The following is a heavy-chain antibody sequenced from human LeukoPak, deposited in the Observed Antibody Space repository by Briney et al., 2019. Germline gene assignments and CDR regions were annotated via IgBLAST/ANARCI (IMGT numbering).Heavy chain of an antibody. CDR1: GGSFSGYY. CDR3: ASAPRQGSIGGLDY. V-gene: IGHV4-34*01. J-gene: IGHJ4*02. Sequence: PSETLSLTCAVYGGSFSGYYWSWIRQSPGKGLEWIGEINHSGSTNYNPSLRSRVTISADTSKNHFSLNLSSVTAADTALYYCASAPRQGSIGGLDYWGQGTLVTVSS. D-gene: IGHD3-16*01. CDR2: INHSGST.